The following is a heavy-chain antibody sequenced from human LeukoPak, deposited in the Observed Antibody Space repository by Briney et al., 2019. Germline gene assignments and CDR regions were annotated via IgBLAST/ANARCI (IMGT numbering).Heavy chain of an antibody. CDR2: IYYSGGT. CDR1: GGSISTYY. V-gene: IGHV4-59*01. D-gene: IGHD5-18*01. J-gene: IGHJ4*02. Sequence: KPSETLSLTCTVSGGSISTYYWTWIRQPPGKGLEWIGYIYYSGGTNYNPSLKSRVTMSVDASKNQFSLKLSSVPAPDTAVHYCARDRGYSYDLDYWGQGTLVTVSS. CDR3: ARDRGYSYDLDY.